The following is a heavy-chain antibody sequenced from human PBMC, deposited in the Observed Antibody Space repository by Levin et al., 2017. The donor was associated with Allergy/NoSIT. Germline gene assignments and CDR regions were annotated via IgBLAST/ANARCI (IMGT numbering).Heavy chain of an antibody. V-gene: IGHV4-34*01. D-gene: IGHD6-19*01. CDR1: GGSFSGYY. CDR3: ARDIAVAGTYFDY. Sequence: SQTLSLTCAVYGGSFSGYYWSWIRQPPGKGLEWIGEINHSGSTNYNPSPKSRVTISVDTSKNQFSLKLSSVTAADTAVYYCARDIAVAGTYFDYWGQGTLVTVSS. CDR2: INHSGST. J-gene: IGHJ4*02.